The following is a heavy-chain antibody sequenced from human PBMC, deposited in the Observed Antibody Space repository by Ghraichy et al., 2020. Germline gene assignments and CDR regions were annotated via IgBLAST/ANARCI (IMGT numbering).Heavy chain of an antibody. D-gene: IGHD3-10*01. CDR2: ISSSSYI. Sequence: GESLNISCAASGFTFSSYSMNWVRQAPGKGLEWVSSISSSSYIYYADSVKGRFTISRDNAKNSLYLQMNSLRAEDTAVYYCARDPVITMVQGVPDYWGQGTLVTVSS. CDR1: GFTFSSYS. CDR3: ARDPVITMVQGVPDY. V-gene: IGHV3-21*01. J-gene: IGHJ4*02.